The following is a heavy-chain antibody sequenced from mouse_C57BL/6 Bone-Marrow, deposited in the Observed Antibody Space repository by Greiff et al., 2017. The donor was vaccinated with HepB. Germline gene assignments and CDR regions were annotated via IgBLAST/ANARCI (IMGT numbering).Heavy chain of an antibody. Sequence: QVTLKVSGPGILQPSQTLSLTCSFSGFSLSTFGMGVGWIRQPSGKGLEWLAHIWWDDDKYYNPALKSRLTISKDTSKNQVFRKIANVDTADTATYSCARISSRITTVVATDWYFDVWGTGTTVTVSS. V-gene: IGHV8-8*01. CDR2: IWWDDDK. D-gene: IGHD1-1*01. CDR1: GFSLSTFGMG. J-gene: IGHJ1*03. CDR3: ARISSRITTVVATDWYFDV.